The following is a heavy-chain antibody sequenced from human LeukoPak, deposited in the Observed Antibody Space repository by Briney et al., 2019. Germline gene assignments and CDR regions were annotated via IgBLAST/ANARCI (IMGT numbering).Heavy chain of an antibody. CDR1: GYTFTGYY. J-gene: IGHJ4*02. D-gene: IGHD1-14*01. CDR3: ARDVFVWNHAFDY. CDR2: ISAYNGNT. V-gene: IGHV1-18*04. Sequence: ASVTVSCKASGYTFTGYYMHWVRQAPGQGLEWMGWISAYNGNTNYAQKLQGRVTMTTDTSTSTAYMELRSLRSDDTAVYYCARDVFVWNHAFDYWGQGTLVTVSS.